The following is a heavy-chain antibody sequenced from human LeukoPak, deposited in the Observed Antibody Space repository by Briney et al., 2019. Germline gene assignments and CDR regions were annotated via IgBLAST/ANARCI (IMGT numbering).Heavy chain of an antibody. V-gene: IGHV4-34*01. D-gene: IGHD3-9*01. J-gene: IGHJ4*02. Sequence: PSETLSLTCAVYGGSFSGYYWSWIRQPPGKGLEWIGEINHSGGTNYNPSLKSRVTISVDTSKNQFSLKLSSVTAADTAVYYCARNRVRYFDSNASLWGQGTLVTVSS. CDR2: INHSGGT. CDR1: GGSFSGYY. CDR3: ARNRVRYFDSNASL.